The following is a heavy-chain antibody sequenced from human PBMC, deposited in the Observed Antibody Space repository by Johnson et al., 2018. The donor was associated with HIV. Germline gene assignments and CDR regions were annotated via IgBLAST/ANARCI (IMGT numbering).Heavy chain of an antibody. J-gene: IGHJ3*02. CDR2: ISGSGGST. D-gene: IGHD2-21*02. CDR3: ARDQYCGGDCYSFGAFDI. Sequence: VQLVESGGGLVQPGGSLRLSCAASGFTFSSYAMSWVRQAPGKGLEWVSAISGSGGSTYYADSVKGRFTISRDNSKNTLYLQMNSLRAEDTAVYYCARDQYCGGDCYSFGAFDIWGQGTMVTVSS. CDR1: GFTFSSYA. V-gene: IGHV3-23*04.